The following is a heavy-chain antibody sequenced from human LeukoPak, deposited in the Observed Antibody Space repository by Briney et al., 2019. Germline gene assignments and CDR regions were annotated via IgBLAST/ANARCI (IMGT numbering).Heavy chain of an antibody. CDR2: ISGSGGST. CDR1: GFTFSSYA. V-gene: IGHV3-23*01. J-gene: IGHJ4*02. CDR3: AIGSGSYYTPVPFDY. Sequence: GGSLRLSCAASGFTFSSYAMSWVRQAPGKGLEWVSAISGSGGSTYYADSVKGRFTISRDNSKNTLYLQMNSLRAEDTAVYYCAIGSGSYYTPVPFDYWGQGTLVTVSS. D-gene: IGHD3-10*01.